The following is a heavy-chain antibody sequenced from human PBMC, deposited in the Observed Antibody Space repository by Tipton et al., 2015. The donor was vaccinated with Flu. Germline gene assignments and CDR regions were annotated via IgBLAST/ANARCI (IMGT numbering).Heavy chain of an antibody. CDR2: IYYSGST. CDR1: GGSISSYY. Sequence: TLSLTCTVSGGSISSYYWSWIRQPPGKGLEWIGYIYYSGSTNYNPSLKSRVTISVDTSKNQFSLKLSSVTAADTAVYYCARGITGTTLFDYWGQGTLVTVSS. J-gene: IGHJ4*02. D-gene: IGHD1-7*01. CDR3: ARGITGTTLFDY. V-gene: IGHV4-59*01.